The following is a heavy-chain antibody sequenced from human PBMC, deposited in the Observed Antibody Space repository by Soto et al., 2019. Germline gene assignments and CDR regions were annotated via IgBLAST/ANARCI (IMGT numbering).Heavy chain of an antibody. V-gene: IGHV3-30*18. CDR1: GFTFSAYG. D-gene: IGHD3-22*01. CDR3: AKDEYYYSRSGYYIFDS. J-gene: IGHJ4*02. CDR2: ISHDGTNK. Sequence: GKSLKISCEVSGFTFSAYGMHWVRQAPGKGLEWVAAISHDGTNKNYGDSVKGRFTISRDNSKKTLYLQMNSLRPEDTALYYCAKDEYYYSRSGYYIFDSWGQGTLVTVSS.